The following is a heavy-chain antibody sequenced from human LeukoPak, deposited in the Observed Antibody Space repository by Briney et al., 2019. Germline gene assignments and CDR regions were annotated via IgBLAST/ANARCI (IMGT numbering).Heavy chain of an antibody. CDR2: INQDGSEK. Sequence: GGSLRLSCAASGFTFSTYWMSWVRQAPGKGLEWVANINQDGSEKYEVDSAKGRFTISRDNAKNSLYLQMNSLRAEDTAVYYCAKARSGRYCSGGSCYPGDWGQGTLVTVSS. CDR1: GFTFSTYW. CDR3: AKARSGRYCSGGSCYPGD. D-gene: IGHD2-15*01. J-gene: IGHJ4*02. V-gene: IGHV3-7*03.